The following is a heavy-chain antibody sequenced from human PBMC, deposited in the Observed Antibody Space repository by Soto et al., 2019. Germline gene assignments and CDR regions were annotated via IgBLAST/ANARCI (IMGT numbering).Heavy chain of an antibody. CDR2: ISAYNGNT. CDR1: GYTFTSYG. CDR3: ARMKVDSYQFYYAMDV. D-gene: IGHD3-9*01. J-gene: IGHJ6*02. Sequence: ASVKVSCKASGYTFTSYGISWVRQAPGQGLEWMGWISAYNGNTNYAQKLQGRLTISKDTSGSQVVLSMTNVDPVDTATYYCARMKVDSYQFYYAMDVWGQGTTVTVSS. V-gene: IGHV1-18*04.